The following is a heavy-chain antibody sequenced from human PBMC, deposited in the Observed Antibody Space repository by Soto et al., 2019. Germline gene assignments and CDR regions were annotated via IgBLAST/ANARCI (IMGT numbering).Heavy chain of an antibody. Sequence: QVQLQESGPGLVKPSETLSLTCTVSGGSISSYYWSWIRQPPGKGLEWIGYIYYSGSSNYNPSLKSRVTISVDTSKNQFSLKLSSVTAADSAVYYCARLYVVPTTGGFDAFDMWGQGTMVTVSS. CDR2: IYYSGSS. J-gene: IGHJ3*02. D-gene: IGHD5-12*01. CDR3: ARLYVVPTTGGFDAFDM. CDR1: GGSISSYY. V-gene: IGHV4-59*08.